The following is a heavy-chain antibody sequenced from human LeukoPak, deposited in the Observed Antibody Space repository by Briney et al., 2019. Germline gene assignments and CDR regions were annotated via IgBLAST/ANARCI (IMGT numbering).Heavy chain of an antibody. CDR2: IWYDGSNK. CDR1: GFTFSSYG. Sequence: GGPLRLSCAASGFTFSSYGMHWVRQAPGKGLEWVAVIWYDGSNKYYADSVKGRFTISRDNSKNTLYPQMNSLRAEDTAVYYCARDRGWFGEFSLRQYYYGMDVWGQGTTVTVSS. V-gene: IGHV3-33*01. J-gene: IGHJ6*02. D-gene: IGHD3-10*01. CDR3: ARDRGWFGEFSLRQYYYGMDV.